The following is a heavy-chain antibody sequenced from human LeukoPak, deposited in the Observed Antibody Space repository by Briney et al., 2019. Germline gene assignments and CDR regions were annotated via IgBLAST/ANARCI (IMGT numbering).Heavy chain of an antibody. Sequence: GGSLRLSCAASGFTFSSYAMSWVRQAPGKGLEWVSAISGSGGSTYYADSVKGRFTISRGNSKNTLYLQMNSLRAEDTAVYYCAKGRCSGGSCSRFDPWGQGTLVTVSS. CDR2: ISGSGGST. CDR3: AKGRCSGGSCSRFDP. J-gene: IGHJ5*02. D-gene: IGHD2-15*01. V-gene: IGHV3-23*01. CDR1: GFTFSSYA.